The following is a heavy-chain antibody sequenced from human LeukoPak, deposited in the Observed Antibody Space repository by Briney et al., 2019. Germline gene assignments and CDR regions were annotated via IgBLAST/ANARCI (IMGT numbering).Heavy chain of an antibody. V-gene: IGHV3-23*01. J-gene: IGHJ4*02. CDR3: ASRYCSTPTFPYVGVFDY. D-gene: IGHD2-2*01. Sequence: GGSLRLSCAASGFTFSNCAMTWVRQAPGEGLQWVSAISASGATTYYADSVKGRFTISRDNSKNTLYLQMNSLRAEETAVYYCASRYCSTPTFPYVGVFDYWGQGILVTVSS. CDR2: ISASGATT. CDR1: GFTFSNCA.